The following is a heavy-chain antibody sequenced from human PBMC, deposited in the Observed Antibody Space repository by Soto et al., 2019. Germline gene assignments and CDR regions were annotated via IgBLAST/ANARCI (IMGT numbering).Heavy chain of an antibody. CDR3: ARDGSGSYSYYYYMDV. J-gene: IGHJ6*03. CDR1: GFTFSSYW. D-gene: IGHD3-10*01. CDR2: IKQDGSEK. V-gene: IGHV3-7*01. Sequence: SLRLSCAASGFTFSSYWMSWVRQAPGKGLEWVANIKQDGSEKYYVESVKGRFTISRDNAKNSLYLQMNSLRAEDTAVYYCARDGSGSYSYYYYMDVWGKGTTVTVSS.